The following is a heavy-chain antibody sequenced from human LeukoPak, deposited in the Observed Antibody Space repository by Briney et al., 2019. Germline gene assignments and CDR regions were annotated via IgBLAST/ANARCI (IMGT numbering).Heavy chain of an antibody. D-gene: IGHD3-16*01. CDR1: GGTFSSYA. J-gene: IGHJ3*02. V-gene: IGHV1-69*06. CDR2: IIPIFGTA. Sequence: GASVKVSCKASGGTFSSYAISWVRQAPGQGLEWMGGIIPIFGTANYAQKFQGRVTITADKSTSTAYMELSSLRSEDTAVYYCATDLQLRLGGLTAWLRQPGGDAFDIWGQGTMVTVSS. CDR3: ATDLQLRLGGLTAWLRQPGGDAFDI.